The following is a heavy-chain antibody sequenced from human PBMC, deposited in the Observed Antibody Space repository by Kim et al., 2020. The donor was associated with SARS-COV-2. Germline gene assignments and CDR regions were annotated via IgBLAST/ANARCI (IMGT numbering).Heavy chain of an antibody. D-gene: IGHD4-4*01. V-gene: IGHV1-2*06. J-gene: IGHJ5*02. CDR2: INPNSGGT. Sequence: ASVKVSCKAFGYTFTGYYMHWVRQAPGQGLEWMGRINPNSGGTNYAQKFQGRVTMTRDTSISTAYMELSRLRSDDTAVYYCARLKKGTEEGYDYSNYAVWFDPWGQGTLVTVSS. CDR3: ARLKKGTEEGYDYSNYAVWFDP. CDR1: GYTFTGYY.